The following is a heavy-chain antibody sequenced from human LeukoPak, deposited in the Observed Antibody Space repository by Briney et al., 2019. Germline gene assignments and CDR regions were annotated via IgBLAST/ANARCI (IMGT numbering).Heavy chain of an antibody. V-gene: IGHV3-48*01. Sequence: GGSLRLSCVASGFTFGDYSMHWVRQAPGKGLEWVSYISGGGTTKYYASSVKGRFTISRDNSKNTLYLQMNSLRAEDTAVYYCAKDLGGIAARPHYFDYRGQGTLVTVSS. J-gene: IGHJ4*02. CDR2: ISGGGTTK. CDR1: GFTFGDYS. D-gene: IGHD6-6*01. CDR3: AKDLGGIAARPHYFDY.